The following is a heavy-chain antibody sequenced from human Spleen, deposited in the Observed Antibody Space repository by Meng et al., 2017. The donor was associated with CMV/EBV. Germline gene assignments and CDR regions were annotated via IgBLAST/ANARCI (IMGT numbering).Heavy chain of an antibody. CDR1: GFTFSSYW. J-gene: IGHJ4*02. CDR2: IKQDGSEK. CDR3: ATARATYFDY. V-gene: IGHV3-7*01. Sequence: GESLKISCAASGFTFSSYWMSWVRQAPGKGLEWVANIKQDGSEKYYVDSVKGRFTISRDNAKNSLYLQMNSLRAEDTAVYYCATARATYFDYWGQGILVTVSS.